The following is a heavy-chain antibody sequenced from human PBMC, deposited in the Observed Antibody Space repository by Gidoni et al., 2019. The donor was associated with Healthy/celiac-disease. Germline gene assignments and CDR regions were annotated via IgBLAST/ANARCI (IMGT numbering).Heavy chain of an antibody. V-gene: IGHV3-15*01. CDR2: IKSKTDGGTT. CDR3: TADLYYYDSSGYYYPDY. D-gene: IGHD3-22*01. Sequence: EVQLVESGGGLVKPGGYLRLPGAASGLPFSNAWLSWVRQAPGKGLEWVGRIKSKTDGGTTDYAAPVKGRFTISRDDSKNTLYLQMNSLKTEDTAVYYCTADLYYYDSSGYYYPDYWGQGTLVTVSS. CDR1: GLPFSNAW. J-gene: IGHJ4*02.